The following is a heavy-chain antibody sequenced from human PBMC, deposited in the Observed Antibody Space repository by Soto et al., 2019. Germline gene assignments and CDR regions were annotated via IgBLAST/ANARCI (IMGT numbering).Heavy chain of an antibody. J-gene: IGHJ6*02. CDR1: GGTFHSYA. D-gene: IGHD3-22*01. CDR3: TRWVIRYHSIGYYLGIDGMDV. CDR2: TIPMFGTT. Sequence: QVQLVQSGAEVKKPESSVRVSCKASGGTFHSYAITWVRQAPGQGLEWMGGTIPMFGTTNYAEKFRGRVTVPADEPTGTAYLELSRLRSEDTAVYYCTRWVIRYHSIGYYLGIDGMDVWGQGTRVSVSS. V-gene: IGHV1-69*12.